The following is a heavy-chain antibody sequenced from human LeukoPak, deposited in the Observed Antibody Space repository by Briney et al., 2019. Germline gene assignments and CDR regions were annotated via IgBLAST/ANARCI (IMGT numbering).Heavy chain of an antibody. Sequence: PSETLSLTCTVSGGSISSSSYYWGWNRQPPGKGLEWIGSIYYSGSTYYNPSLKSRVTISVDTSKNQFSLKLSSVTAADTAVYYCARHGLGRGIAAAGTSNYWGQGTLVTVSS. D-gene: IGHD6-13*01. CDR1: GGSISSSSYY. CDR3: ARHGLGRGIAAAGTSNY. V-gene: IGHV4-39*01. J-gene: IGHJ4*02. CDR2: IYYSGST.